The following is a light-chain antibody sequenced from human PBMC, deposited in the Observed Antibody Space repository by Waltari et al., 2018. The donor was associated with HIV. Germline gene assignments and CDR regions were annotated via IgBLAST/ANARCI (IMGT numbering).Light chain of an antibody. Sequence: DIQMTQSPSSLSASVGDRVTITGRASQSMDYYLNWYQQKPGKAPNLLIHAASPLQSGDPSRFSCSGSGTDFTLTISSLQPEDFATDYCRQSYNTPRTFGLGTKVEI. CDR3: RQSYNTPRT. CDR2: AAS. CDR1: QSMDYY. J-gene: IGKJ1*01. V-gene: IGKV1-39*01.